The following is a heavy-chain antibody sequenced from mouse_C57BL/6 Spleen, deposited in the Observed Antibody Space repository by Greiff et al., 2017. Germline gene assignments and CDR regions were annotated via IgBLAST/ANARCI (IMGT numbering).Heavy chain of an antibody. D-gene: IGHD1-1*01. J-gene: IGHJ2*01. CDR2: IDPSDSET. CDR1: GYTFTSYW. CDR3: AKGYYGSGNYFDY. V-gene: IGHV1-52*01. Sequence: QVQLQQPGAELVRPGSSVKLSCKASGYTFTSYWMHWVKQRPIQGLEWIGNIDPSDSETHYNQKFKDKATLTVAKSSSTAYMQLSSLTSEDSAVYYGAKGYYGSGNYFDYWGQGTTLTVSS.